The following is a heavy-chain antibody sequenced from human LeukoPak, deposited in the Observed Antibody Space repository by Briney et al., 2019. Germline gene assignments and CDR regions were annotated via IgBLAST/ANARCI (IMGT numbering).Heavy chain of an antibody. J-gene: IGHJ5*02. CDR3: ARDPGYCSSTSCYPKNWFDP. Sequence: SETLSLTCTVSGGSISSSSYYWGWIRQPPGKGLEWIGSIYYSGSTYYNPSLKSRVTISVDTSKNQFSLKLSSATAADTAVYYCARDPGYCSSTSCYPKNWFDPWGQGTLVTVSS. V-gene: IGHV4-39*07. CDR2: IYYSGST. CDR1: GGSISSSSYY. D-gene: IGHD2-2*01.